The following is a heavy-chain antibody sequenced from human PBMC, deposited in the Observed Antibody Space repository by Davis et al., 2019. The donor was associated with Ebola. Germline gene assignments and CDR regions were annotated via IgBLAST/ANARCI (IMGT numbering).Heavy chain of an antibody. CDR1: GFTFSSYW. Sequence: GSLKISCAASGFTFSSYWMSWVRQAPGKGLEWVANIKQDGSEKYYVDSVKGRFTISRDNAKNSLYLQMNSLRAEDTAVYYCATEYYYDSSGSSYYYYGMDVWGQGTTVTVSS. CDR3: ATEYYYDSSGSSYYYYGMDV. D-gene: IGHD3-22*01. CDR2: IKQDGSEK. V-gene: IGHV3-7*01. J-gene: IGHJ6*02.